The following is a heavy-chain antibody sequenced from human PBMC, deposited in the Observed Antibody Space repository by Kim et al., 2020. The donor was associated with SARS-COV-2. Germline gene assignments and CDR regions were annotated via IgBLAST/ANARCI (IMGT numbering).Heavy chain of an antibody. D-gene: IGHD3-16*01. J-gene: IGHJ4*02. Sequence: SYPQKFQGRGTRTRDTSTSTVYMELSSLRSEDTAVYYCAREGPNTYYFDYWGQGTLVTVSS. CDR3: AREGPNTYYFDY. V-gene: IGHV1-46*01.